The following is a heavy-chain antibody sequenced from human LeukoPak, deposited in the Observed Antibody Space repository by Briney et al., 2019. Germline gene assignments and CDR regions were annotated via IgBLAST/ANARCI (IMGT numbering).Heavy chain of an antibody. CDR2: IYCSGST. CDR3: ARGTKTGYTGYDWNY. V-gene: IGHV4-59*01. J-gene: IGHJ4*02. CDR1: GGSISSYY. Sequence: SETLSLTCTVSGGSISSYYWSWIRQPPGKGLEWIGYIYCSGSTSYNPSLKSRVTILVDTSSNQFSLILTSVTAADTAVYYCARGTKTGYTGYDWNYWGQGSLVTVSS. D-gene: IGHD5-12*01.